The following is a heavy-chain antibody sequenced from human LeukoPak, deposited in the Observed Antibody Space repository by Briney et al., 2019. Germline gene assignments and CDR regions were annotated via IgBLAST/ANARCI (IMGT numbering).Heavy chain of an antibody. J-gene: IGHJ4*02. CDR3: ARDGVNVVVPAAMTGVMDY. Sequence: ASVKVSCKASGYTFTGYYMHWVRQAPGQGLEWMGWINPNSGGTNYAQKFQGRVTMTRDTSISTAYMELSRLRSDDTAVYYCARDGVNVVVPAAMTGVMDYWGQGTLVTVLS. V-gene: IGHV1-2*02. D-gene: IGHD2-2*01. CDR1: GYTFTGYY. CDR2: INPNSGGT.